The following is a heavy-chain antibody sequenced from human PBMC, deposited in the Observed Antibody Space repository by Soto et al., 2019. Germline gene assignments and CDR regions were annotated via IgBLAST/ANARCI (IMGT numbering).Heavy chain of an antibody. D-gene: IGHD3-9*01. J-gene: IGHJ6*02. V-gene: IGHV3-23*01. CDR2: ISGGGSRI. Sequence: EVQLLESGGGLVQPGGSLRLSCAASGFTFSDYAMSWVRQAPGKGLEWVSTISGGGSRIYYADSVKDRFTISRDNSKNTLYLQMNNLRTEDTAVYCCAKFRRGHYSDWSRCYVDVWGQGTTVTVSS. CDR1: GFTFSDYA. CDR3: AKFRRGHYSDWSRCYVDV.